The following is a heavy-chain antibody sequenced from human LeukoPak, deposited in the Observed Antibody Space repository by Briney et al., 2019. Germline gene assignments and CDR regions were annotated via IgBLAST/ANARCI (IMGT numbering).Heavy chain of an antibody. J-gene: IGHJ4*02. CDR3: VTDRRVGGWDVRFDY. D-gene: IGHD1-26*01. Sequence: GGSLRLSCAASGFPFSSYWMNWVRQAPGKRPEWVGNIDQGGSGTNYVDSVKGRFSFSRDNAKTSLYLQMNSLRAEDTAVYYCVTDRRVGGWDVRFDYWGQGALVTVSS. CDR1: GFPFSSYW. CDR2: IDQGGSGT. V-gene: IGHV3-7*01.